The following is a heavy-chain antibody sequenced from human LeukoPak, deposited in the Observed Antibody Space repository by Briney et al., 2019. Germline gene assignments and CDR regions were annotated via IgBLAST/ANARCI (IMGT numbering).Heavy chain of an antibody. Sequence: SETLSLTCTVSGGSISSYYWSWIRQPPGKGLEWIGYIYYSGSTNYNPSLKSRVTMSVDTSKNQFSLKLSSVTAADTAVCYCARDKDYFDSGGAFDIWGQGTMVTVSS. CDR3: ARDKDYFDSGGAFDI. CDR1: GGSISSYY. J-gene: IGHJ3*02. V-gene: IGHV4-59*01. CDR2: IYYSGST. D-gene: IGHD3-22*01.